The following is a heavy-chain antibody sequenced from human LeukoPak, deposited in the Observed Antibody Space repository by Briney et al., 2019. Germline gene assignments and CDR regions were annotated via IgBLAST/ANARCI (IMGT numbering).Heavy chain of an antibody. CDR3: ATISQRSLDP. CDR2: IKQDGREE. CDR1: GFMFSNYW. Sequence: AGGSLRLSCAASGFMFSNYWMSWARQAPGKGLEWVANIKQDGREEYCVDSLKGRFTISRDNAKNSLYLQMNRLRAEDTAVYYCATISQRSLDPWGQGTLVTVSS. J-gene: IGHJ5*02. V-gene: IGHV3-7*05.